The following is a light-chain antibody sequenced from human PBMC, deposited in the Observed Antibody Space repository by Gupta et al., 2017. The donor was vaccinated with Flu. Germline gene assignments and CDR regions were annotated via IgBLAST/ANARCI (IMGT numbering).Light chain of an antibody. CDR1: QSISSY. Sequence: DIQMTQSPSSLSASVGDRVTITCRASQSISSYLNWYQQKPGKAPKLLIYAASSLRSGVTSRFSGSGSGTDFTLTISRLQPEDFATYYCQQSDNTPSTFGQGTKVEIK. V-gene: IGKV1-39*01. CDR3: QQSDNTPST. J-gene: IGKJ1*01. CDR2: AAS.